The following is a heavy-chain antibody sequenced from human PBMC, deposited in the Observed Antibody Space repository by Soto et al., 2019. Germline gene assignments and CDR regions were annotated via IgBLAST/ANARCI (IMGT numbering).Heavy chain of an antibody. D-gene: IGHD6-13*01. Sequence: QVQLVQSGAEVKKPGAAVTVSCKASGYTFTSYGISWVRQAPGQGLEWMGWISAYNGNTNYAKKLQGRGTMTADTTTSTAYMELRSMRADATAVYCCARGAAVNNLFDPWGQGTLVTVSS. V-gene: IGHV1-18*01. J-gene: IGHJ5*02. CDR3: ARGAAVNNLFDP. CDR1: GYTFTSYG. CDR2: ISAYNGNT.